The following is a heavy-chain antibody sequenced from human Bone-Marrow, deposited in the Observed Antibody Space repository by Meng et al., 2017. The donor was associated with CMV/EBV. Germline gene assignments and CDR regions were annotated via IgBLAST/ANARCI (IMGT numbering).Heavy chain of an antibody. V-gene: IGHV4-34*01. D-gene: IGHD6-13*01. CDR2: INHSGNT. CDR1: GGSFSGYYY. CDR3: AREYSSSWYGFDY. J-gene: IGHJ4*02. Sequence: SETLSLTCAVYGGSFSGYYYWSWIRQPPGKGLEWIGEINHSGNTNYNPSLKSRVTISVDTSKNQFSLKLSSVTAADTAVYYCAREYSSSWYGFDYWGQGTLVTVSS.